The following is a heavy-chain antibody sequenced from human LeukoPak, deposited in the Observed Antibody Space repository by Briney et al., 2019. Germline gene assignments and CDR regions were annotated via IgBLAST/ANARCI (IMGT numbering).Heavy chain of an antibody. D-gene: IGHD2-2*03. CDR3: ATDLHFGYCTATSCANY. Sequence: PGGSLRLSYAASGFTFISSWMTWVRQAPGKGLEWVGRIRSTPDGGATDYAAPVKGRFTISRDDSKNTLYLQMSSLRTEDTAVYYCATDLHFGYCTATSCANYWGQGTLVTVSS. CDR2: IRSTPDGGAT. V-gene: IGHV3-15*01. J-gene: IGHJ4*02. CDR1: GFTFISSW.